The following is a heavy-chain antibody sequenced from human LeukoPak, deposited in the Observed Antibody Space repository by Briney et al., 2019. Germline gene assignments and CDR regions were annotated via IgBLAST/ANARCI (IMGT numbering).Heavy chain of an antibody. J-gene: IGHJ4*02. V-gene: IGHV3-7*01. CDR3: ARDFGARGWLDY. D-gene: IGHD6-19*01. Sequence: GGSLRLSCVASGFTFSDYWMTWVRQAPGKGLEWVANIKQDGSEKFCVDSVKGRFTISRDNAENSLYLHMNSLRAEDTAVYYCARDFGARGWLDYWGQGTLVTVSS. CDR2: IKQDGSEK. CDR1: GFTFSDYW.